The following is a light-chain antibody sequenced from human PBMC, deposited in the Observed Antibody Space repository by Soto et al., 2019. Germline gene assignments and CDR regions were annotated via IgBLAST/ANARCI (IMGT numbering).Light chain of an antibody. CDR2: GAS. CDR3: QHADGFPWT. V-gene: IGKV1-12*01. J-gene: IGKJ1*01. CDR1: QDITSR. Sequence: DIQMTQSPSSVSASVGDRVTITCRASQDITSRLAWYQQKPGKAPNLLISGASSLLSGVPSRFSGSGSGTDFNLTISSLQPEDFATYYCQHADGFPWTFGQGTKVEI.